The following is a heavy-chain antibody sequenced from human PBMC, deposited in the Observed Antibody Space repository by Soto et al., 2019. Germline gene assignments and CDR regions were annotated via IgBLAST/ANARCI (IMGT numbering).Heavy chain of an antibody. CDR3: AKTTFTMVRGVTYELFDY. Sequence: EVQLLESGGGLVQPGGSLRLSCAASGFTFSSYAMSWVRQAPGKGLEWVSAISGSGGSTYYADSVKGRFTISRDNYKNTLYLQMNSLRAEDTAVYYCAKTTFTMVRGVTYELFDYWGQGTLVTVSS. CDR1: GFTFSSYA. CDR2: ISGSGGST. J-gene: IGHJ4*02. V-gene: IGHV3-23*01. D-gene: IGHD3-10*01.